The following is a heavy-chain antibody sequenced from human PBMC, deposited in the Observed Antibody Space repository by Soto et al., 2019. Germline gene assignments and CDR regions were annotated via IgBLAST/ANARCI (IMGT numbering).Heavy chain of an antibody. Sequence: GGSLRLSCAASGFTFSDSAMHWVRQASGKGLEWVGRIRNKGNNYATAYTASVKGRFTISRDDSKNTVYLQMNSLKIDDTAVYYCTSRRDWTAVDPRDYWGLETLVTVS. CDR1: GFTFSDSA. J-gene: IGHJ4*02. D-gene: IGHD5-18*01. CDR3: TSRRDWTAVDPRDY. V-gene: IGHV3-73*01. CDR2: IRNKGNNYAT.